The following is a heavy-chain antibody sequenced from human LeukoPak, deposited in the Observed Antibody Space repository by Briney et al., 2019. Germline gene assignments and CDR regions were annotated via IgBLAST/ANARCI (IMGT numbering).Heavy chain of an antibody. D-gene: IGHD3-3*01. J-gene: IGHJ6*02. V-gene: IGHV3-21*01. CDR1: GFTFSSYS. CDR3: ARHQSREALRFLEWYYRMDV. Sequence: SRRSLRLSCAPSGFTFSSYSMNSVRHAPRGGLAWGSAISSSSSYIYYADSVKGRFTISRDNAKNSLYLQMNRMRAEDTAVYYCARHQSREALRFLEWYYRMDVWGQRTTVTVSS. CDR2: ISSSSSYI.